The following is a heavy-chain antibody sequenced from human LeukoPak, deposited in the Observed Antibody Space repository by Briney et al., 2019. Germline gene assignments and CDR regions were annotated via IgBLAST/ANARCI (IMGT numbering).Heavy chain of an antibody. V-gene: IGHV3-74*01. D-gene: IGHD3-3*01. J-gene: IGHJ5*02. CDR2: INVEGTRT. Sequence: GGSLRLSCAGSGFTFSNYWVHWVCQAPGKGLVWVSRINVEGTRTDYADSVRGRFTISRDNAKNTLYLQMNGLTAEDTAIYYCVRSMSGRNDLWGQGTLVSVSA. CDR3: VRSMSGRNDL. CDR1: GFTFSNYW.